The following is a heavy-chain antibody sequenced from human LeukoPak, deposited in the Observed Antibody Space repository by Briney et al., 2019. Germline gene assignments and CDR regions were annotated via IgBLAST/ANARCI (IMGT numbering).Heavy chain of an antibody. Sequence: GGSLRLSCAASGFTFSSYSMNWVRQAPGKGLEWVSSISSSSYIYYADSVKGRFTISRDNAKNSLYLQMNSLRAEDTAVYYCARVRDSNYGGNFGAFDIWGQGTMVTVSS. J-gene: IGHJ3*02. CDR3: ARVRDSNYGGNFGAFDI. V-gene: IGHV3-21*01. CDR1: GFTFSSYS. CDR2: ISSSSYI. D-gene: IGHD4-23*01.